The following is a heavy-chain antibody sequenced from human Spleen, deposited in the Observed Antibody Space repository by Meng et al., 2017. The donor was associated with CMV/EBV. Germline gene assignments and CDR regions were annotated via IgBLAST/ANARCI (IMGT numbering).Heavy chain of an antibody. V-gene: IGHV1-46*01. Sequence: ASVKVSCKASGYTFTSYYMHWVRQAPGQGLEWMGIINPSGGGTYYAQKFQGRVTMTSDTSTNTVYMELSSLRSEDTAMYYCAREDLVDGSGNYFANWGQGTLVTVSS. D-gene: IGHD3-10*01. CDR1: GYTFTSYY. J-gene: IGHJ4*02. CDR2: INPSGGGT. CDR3: AREDLVDGSGNYFAN.